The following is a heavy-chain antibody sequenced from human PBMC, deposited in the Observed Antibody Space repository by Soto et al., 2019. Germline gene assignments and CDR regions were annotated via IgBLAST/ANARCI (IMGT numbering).Heavy chain of an antibody. V-gene: IGHV3-23*01. CDR3: AKDIEGIAARPYGMDV. CDR2: ISGSGGST. Sequence: GGSLRLSCAASGFTFSRDGMSWVRQAPGKGLEWVSAISGSGGSTYYADSVKGRFTISRDNSKNTLYLQMNSLRAEDTAVYYCAKDIEGIAARPYGMDVWGQGTTVTVSS. D-gene: IGHD6-6*01. J-gene: IGHJ6*02. CDR1: GFTFSRDG.